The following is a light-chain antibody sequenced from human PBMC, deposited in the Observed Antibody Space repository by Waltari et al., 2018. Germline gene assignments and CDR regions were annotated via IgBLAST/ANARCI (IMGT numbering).Light chain of an antibody. J-gene: IGLJ2*01. CDR3: QSADSSGTYVV. V-gene: IGLV3-25*03. CDR1: ALPKQY. Sequence: SYELTQPPSVSVSPGQTARITCSGDALPKQYAYWYQQKPGQAPVLVIYKDSGRPSGIPERFSVSSSGTTGTLTISGVQAEDEADYYCQSADSSGTYVVFGGGTKLTVL. CDR2: KDS.